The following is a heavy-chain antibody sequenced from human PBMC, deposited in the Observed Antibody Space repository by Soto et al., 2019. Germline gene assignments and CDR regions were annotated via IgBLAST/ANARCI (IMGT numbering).Heavy chain of an antibody. CDR3: ARERAIAATGIFYY. CDR2: TSYDGKNK. Sequence: QVQLVESGGGVVQPGGSLRLSCAASGFTFRNFVMHWVRQAPGKGLEWVAATSYDGKNKDHADSVKGRFTISRDNSKNTLYLQMNSLRHEDTAVYFCARERAIAATGIFYYWGQGTLVTVSS. V-gene: IGHV3-30*04. CDR1: GFTFRNFV. J-gene: IGHJ4*02. D-gene: IGHD6-13*01.